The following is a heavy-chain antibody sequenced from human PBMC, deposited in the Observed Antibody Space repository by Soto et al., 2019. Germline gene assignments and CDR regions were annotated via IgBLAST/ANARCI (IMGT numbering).Heavy chain of an antibody. CDR2: ISWNSGSI. CDR1: GFTFDDYA. J-gene: IGHJ2*01. Sequence: QPGGSLRLSCAASGFTFDDYAMHWVRQAPGKGLEWVSGISWNSGSIGYADSVKGRFTISRDNAKNSLYLQMNSLRAEDTALYYCARTPTSLWYFDLWGRGTLVTVSS. D-gene: IGHD1-26*01. V-gene: IGHV3-9*01. CDR3: ARTPTSLWYFDL.